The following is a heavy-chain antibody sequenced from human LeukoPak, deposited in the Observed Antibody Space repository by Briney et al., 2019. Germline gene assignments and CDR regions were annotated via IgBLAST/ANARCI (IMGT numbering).Heavy chain of an antibody. V-gene: IGHV3-21*01. CDR2: ISSSSIYI. J-gene: IGHJ6*03. CDR3: ARGGRDFGELFTVYYYYMDV. Sequence: RTGGSLRLSCAASGFTLSSYSMNWVRQAPGKGLEWISSISSSSIYIYYADSMKGRFTISRDNARNSLYLQVHGLRAEDTAVYYCARGGRDFGELFTVYYYYMDVWGKGTTVTISS. D-gene: IGHD3-10*01. CDR1: GFTLSSYS.